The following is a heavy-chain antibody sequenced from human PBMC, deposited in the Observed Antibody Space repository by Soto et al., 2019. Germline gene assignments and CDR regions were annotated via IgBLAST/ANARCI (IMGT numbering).Heavy chain of an antibody. J-gene: IGHJ4*02. Sequence: RGSLRLSCEASGFTFSKYAMNWVRQVKGKGLEWVSAISGSGGSTYYAKSVKGRFTISRDNSKNTLFLQMNSLRAEDTAVYYCAKVGIAAPDTRYYFDYWGQGTLVTVSS. D-gene: IGHD6-13*01. CDR3: AKVGIAAPDTRYYFDY. CDR2: ISGSGGST. CDR1: GFTFSKYA. V-gene: IGHV3-23*01.